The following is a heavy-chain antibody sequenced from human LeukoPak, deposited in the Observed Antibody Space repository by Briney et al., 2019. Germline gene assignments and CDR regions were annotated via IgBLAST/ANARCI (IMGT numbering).Heavy chain of an antibody. V-gene: IGHV3-66*01. CDR2: LYSGGGA. D-gene: IGHD3-9*01. CDR1: GFNFFNYN. Sequence: PGGSLRLSCATSGFNFFNYNMNWVRQAPGKGLEWVSVLYSGGGAYYADSVKDRFTISRDYSQNTLLLQMNSLRAEDTALYYCARGKTSDDIIEDAFDIWGQGTMVAVSS. J-gene: IGHJ3*02. CDR3: ARGKTSDDIIEDAFDI.